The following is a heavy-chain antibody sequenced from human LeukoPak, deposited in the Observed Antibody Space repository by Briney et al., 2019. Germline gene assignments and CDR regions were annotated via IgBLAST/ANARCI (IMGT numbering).Heavy chain of an antibody. CDR3: ARGGRTRYYGSGSYYSPNNWFDP. CDR2: INHSGST. D-gene: IGHD3-10*01. V-gene: IGHV4-34*01. Sequence: PSETLSLTCAVYGGSFSGYYWSWIRQPPGKGLEWIGEINHSGSTNYNPSIKSRVTISVDTSKNQFSLKLSSVTAADTAVYYCARGGRTRYYGSGSYYSPNNWFDPWGQGTLVTVSS. J-gene: IGHJ5*02. CDR1: GGSFSGYY.